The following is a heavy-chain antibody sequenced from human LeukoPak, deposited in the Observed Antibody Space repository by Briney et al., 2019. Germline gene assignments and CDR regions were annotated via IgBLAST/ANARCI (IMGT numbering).Heavy chain of an antibody. Sequence: GRSLRLSCAGSGFTFSVYEMNWVRQAPGRGLEWVSYISSSGSTIYYADSVKGRFTISRDNAKTSLYLQMNSLRAEDTAVYYCARGPGSSWGPTHSFDYWGQGTLVTVSS. CDR2: ISSSGSTI. J-gene: IGHJ4*02. CDR1: GFTFSVYE. V-gene: IGHV3-48*03. CDR3: ARGPGSSWGPTHSFDY. D-gene: IGHD3-16*01.